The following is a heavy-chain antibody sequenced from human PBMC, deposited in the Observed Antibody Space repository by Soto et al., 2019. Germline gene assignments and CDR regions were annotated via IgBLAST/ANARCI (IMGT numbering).Heavy chain of an antibody. D-gene: IGHD5-18*01. CDR2: ISGSGAYT. Sequence: QVQLVESGVGLVKPGGSLRLSCTGSGFIFSDYMTWIRQAPGKGLEWVSYISGSGAYTKYADSVRGRFTISRDNAKNSLWLQINSLRAEDTAVYYCARSSGWRHVVGYKYGLDVWGQGTTVIVSS. CDR1: GFIFSDY. J-gene: IGHJ6*02. V-gene: IGHV3-11*06. CDR3: ARSSGWRHVVGYKYGLDV.